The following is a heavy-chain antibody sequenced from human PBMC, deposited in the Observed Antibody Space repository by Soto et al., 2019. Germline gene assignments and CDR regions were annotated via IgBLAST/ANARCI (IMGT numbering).Heavy chain of an antibody. CDR1: GYTFSGSF. CDR3: AREMQWLDY. D-gene: IGHD2-8*01. CDR2: ISSLSDII. J-gene: IGHJ4*02. Sequence: QVQLVESGGDSVEAGGSLRLSCVGSGYTFSGSFMSWVRQAPGKGLEWVAYISSLSDIIYYAESVRGRFTISRDNTKNSLFLQMNSLRVEDTAVYYCAREMQWLDYWGQGTLVTVSS. V-gene: IGHV3-11*01.